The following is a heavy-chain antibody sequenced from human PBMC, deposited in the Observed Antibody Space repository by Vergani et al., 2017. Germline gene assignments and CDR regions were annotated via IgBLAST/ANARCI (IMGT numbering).Heavy chain of an antibody. V-gene: IGHV3-15*01. J-gene: IGHJ4*02. CDR2: IKSKTDGGTT. CDR3: TTDWGDYGDFLIDY. D-gene: IGHD4-17*01. CDR1: GFTFSNAW. Sequence: EVQLVESGGGLVQPGGSLRLSCAASGFTFSNAWMSWVRQAPGKGLEWVGRIKSKTDGGTTDYAAPVKGRFTISRDDSKNTLYLQMNSLKTEDTAVYYCTTDWGDYGDFLIDYWGQGTLVTVSS.